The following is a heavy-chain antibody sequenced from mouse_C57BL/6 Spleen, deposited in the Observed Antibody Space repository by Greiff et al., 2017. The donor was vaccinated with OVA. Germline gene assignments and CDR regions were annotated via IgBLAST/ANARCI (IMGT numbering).Heavy chain of an antibody. CDR1: GYTFTSYD. CDR2: IYPRDGST. D-gene: IGHD2-1*01. CDR3: AREGYYGNAWFAY. V-gene: IGHV1-85*01. Sequence: LVESGPELVKPGASVKLSCKASGYTFTSYDINWVKQRPGQGLAWIGWIYPRDGSTKYNEKFKGKATLTVDTSSSTAYMELHSLTSEDSAVYFCAREGYYGNAWFAYWGQGTLVTVSA. J-gene: IGHJ3*01.